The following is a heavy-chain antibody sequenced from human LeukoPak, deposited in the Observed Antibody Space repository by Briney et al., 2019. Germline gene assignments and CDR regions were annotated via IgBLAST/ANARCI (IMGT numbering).Heavy chain of an antibody. Sequence: SENLSLTCTVSGGSITSGDYYWSWIRQPPGKGLEWIAYMYYSGSTYYNPSPKSRVTMSADTFKNQFSLKLSSVTAADTAVYYCARPYYYDSRIDPWGQGTLVTVSS. V-gene: IGHV4-30-4*01. CDR2: MYYSGST. D-gene: IGHD3-22*01. CDR1: GGSITSGDYY. J-gene: IGHJ5*02. CDR3: ARPYYYDSRIDP.